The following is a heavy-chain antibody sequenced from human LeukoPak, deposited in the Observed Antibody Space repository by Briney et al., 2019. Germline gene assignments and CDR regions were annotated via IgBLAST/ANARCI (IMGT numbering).Heavy chain of an antibody. D-gene: IGHD2-21*01. V-gene: IGHV4-59*01. CDR2: VSYSGTT. J-gene: IGHJ4*02. CDR1: GGSISNYY. Sequence: SETLSLTCTVSGGSISNYYWNWIRQPPGKGLEWIGYVSYSGTTEYNPSLRSRVSISVDMSKNQFSLKLTSVTAADTAVYYCARREYDYSFDFWGQGTLVTVSS. CDR3: ARREYDYSFDF.